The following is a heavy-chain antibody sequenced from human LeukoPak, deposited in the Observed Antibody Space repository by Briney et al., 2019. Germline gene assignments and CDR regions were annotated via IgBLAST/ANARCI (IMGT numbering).Heavy chain of an antibody. CDR3: ARGRYYYDSSGYYLDY. D-gene: IGHD3-22*01. Sequence: PSETLSLTCAVYRGSFSGYYWSWIRQPPGKGLEWIGEINHSGSTNYNPSLKSRVTISVDTSKNQFSLKLSAVTAADTAVYYCARGRYYYDSSGYYLDYWGQGTLVTVSS. V-gene: IGHV4-34*01. CDR2: INHSGST. J-gene: IGHJ4*02. CDR1: RGSFSGYY.